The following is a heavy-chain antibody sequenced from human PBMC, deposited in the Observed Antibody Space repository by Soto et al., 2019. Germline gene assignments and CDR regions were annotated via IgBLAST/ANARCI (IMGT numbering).Heavy chain of an antibody. V-gene: IGHV1-18*01. D-gene: IGHD4-17*01. J-gene: IGHJ6*02. CDR1: GYTFTSYG. CDR2: ISAYNGNT. Sequence: GASVKVSCKASGYTFTSYGISWLRQAPGKGLEWMGWISAYNGNTNYAQKFQGRVTMTTDTATSTAYMELRSLRSDDTAIYFCARDSKPVTTHYYYYGMDVWGQGTTVTVSS. CDR3: ARDSKPVTTHYYYYGMDV.